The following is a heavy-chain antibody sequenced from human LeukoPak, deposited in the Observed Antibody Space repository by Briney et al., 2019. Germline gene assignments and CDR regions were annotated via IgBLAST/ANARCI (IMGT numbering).Heavy chain of an antibody. Sequence: SETPSLTCAVYGGSFSGYYWSWIRQPPGKGLEWIGEINHSGSTNYNPSLKSRVTISVDTSKNQFSLKLSSVTAADTAVYYCARGVGYSGYDFDYWGQGTLVTVSS. J-gene: IGHJ4*02. CDR2: INHSGST. CDR3: ARGVGYSGYDFDY. CDR1: GGSFSGYY. D-gene: IGHD5-12*01. V-gene: IGHV4-34*01.